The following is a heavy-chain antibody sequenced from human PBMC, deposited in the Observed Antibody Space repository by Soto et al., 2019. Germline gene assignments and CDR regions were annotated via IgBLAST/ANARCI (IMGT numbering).Heavy chain of an antibody. CDR2: ISSSSSDI. D-gene: IGHD3-22*01. V-gene: IGHV3-48*02. CDR3: ASLTLYYYDSTSTWDS. CDR1: TFTFSNYG. J-gene: IGHJ4*02. Sequence: GGSLRLSCVASTFTFSNYGMNWVRQSPGKGLEWVSYISSSSSDIYYADSVKGRFTISRDNGKNSLYLQMNSLRDEDTAVYYCASLTLYYYDSTSTWDSWGQGTLVTVSS.